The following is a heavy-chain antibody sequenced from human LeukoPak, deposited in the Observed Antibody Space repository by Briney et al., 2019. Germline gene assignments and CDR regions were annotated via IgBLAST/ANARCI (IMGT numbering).Heavy chain of an antibody. CDR1: GFNFGNYG. D-gene: IGHD6-19*01. Sequence: GGTLRLSCAASGFNFGNYGMSWVRQAPGKGLEWVGFIRSKAYGGTTEYAASVKGRFTISRDDSKSIAYLQMNSLKTEDTAVYYCTRGGRLVYYFDYWGQGTLVTVSS. J-gene: IGHJ4*02. CDR2: IRSKAYGGTT. V-gene: IGHV3-49*04. CDR3: TRGGRLVYYFDY.